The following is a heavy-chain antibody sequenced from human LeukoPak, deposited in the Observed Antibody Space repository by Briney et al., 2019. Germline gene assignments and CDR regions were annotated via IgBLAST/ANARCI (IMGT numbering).Heavy chain of an antibody. CDR1: GYTFTGYY. CDR3: ARDPIFGVVIIPYFDY. J-gene: IGHJ4*02. D-gene: IGHD3-3*01. CDR2: INPNSGGT. V-gene: IGHV1-2*02. Sequence: ASVKVSCKASGYTFTGYYMHWVRQAPGQGLEWMGWINPNSGGTNYAQKFQGRVTMTRDTSISTAYMELSRLRSDDTAVYYCARDPIFGVVIIPYFDYWGQGTLVTVSS.